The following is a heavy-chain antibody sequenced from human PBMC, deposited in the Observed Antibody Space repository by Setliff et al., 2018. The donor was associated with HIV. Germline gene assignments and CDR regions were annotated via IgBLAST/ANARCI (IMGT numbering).Heavy chain of an antibody. CDR3: AVLWPFDY. CDR2: ISSSGSLYT. J-gene: IGHJ4*02. Sequence: PGGSLRLSCAASGFTFSDYYMNWIRQAPGKGLEWVSYISSSGSLYTNYADSVKGRFTVSRDNAKNSLYLQMSSLRAEDTAVYYCAVLWPFDYWGLGTLVTVSS. V-gene: IGHV3-11*03. D-gene: IGHD3-10*01. CDR1: GFTFSDYY.